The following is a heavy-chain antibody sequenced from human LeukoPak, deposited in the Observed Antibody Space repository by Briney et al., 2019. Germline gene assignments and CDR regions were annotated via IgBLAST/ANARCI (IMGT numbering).Heavy chain of an antibody. CDR1: GFTFSGYA. Sequence: PGGSLRLSCAASGFTFSGYAVHWVRQAPGKGLEWVAVISYDGSHKYYADSVKGRFTISRDNSKNTLYLQMNGLRAEDTAVYYCARGYYYGSGTYSYFDYWGQGTLVTVSS. CDR2: ISYDGSHK. CDR3: ARGYYYGSGTYSYFDY. D-gene: IGHD3-10*01. V-gene: IGHV3-30-3*01. J-gene: IGHJ4*02.